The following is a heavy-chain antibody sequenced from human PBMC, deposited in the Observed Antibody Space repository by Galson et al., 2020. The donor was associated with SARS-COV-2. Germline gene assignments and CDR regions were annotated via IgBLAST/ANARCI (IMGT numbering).Heavy chain of an antibody. CDR3: ASEAGAYGDYEINWFDP. CDR2: ISSSGSTI. J-gene: IGHJ5*02. CDR1: GFTFSDYY. Sequence: GESLKISCAASGFTFSDYYMSWIRQAPGKGLEWVSYISSSGSTIYYADSVKGRFTISRDNAKNSLYLQMNSLRAEDTAVYYCASEAGAYGDYEINWFDPWGQGTLVTVSS. D-gene: IGHD4-17*01. V-gene: IGHV3-11*01.